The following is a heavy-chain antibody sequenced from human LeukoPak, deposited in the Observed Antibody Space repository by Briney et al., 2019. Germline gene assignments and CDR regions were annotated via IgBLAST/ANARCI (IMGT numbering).Heavy chain of an antibody. J-gene: IGHJ4*02. CDR3: AKGAIQLWSRYYFDY. CDR1: GFTFSSYS. CDR2: ISGSGGST. V-gene: IGHV3-23*01. D-gene: IGHD5-18*01. Sequence: PGGSLRLSCAASGFTFSSYSMNWVRQAPGKGLEWVSAISGSGGSTYYADSVKGRFTISRDNSKNTLYLQMNSLRAEDTAVYYCAKGAIQLWSRYYFDYWGQGALVTVSS.